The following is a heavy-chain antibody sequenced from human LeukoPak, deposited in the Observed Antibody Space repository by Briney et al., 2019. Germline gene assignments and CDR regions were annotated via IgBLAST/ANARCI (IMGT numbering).Heavy chain of an antibody. J-gene: IGHJ4*02. CDR3: ASSRWQAFDS. CDR1: GXTFSAYW. D-gene: IGHD6-13*01. CDR2: IKQDGSEK. V-gene: IGHV3-7*02. Sequence: GGSLRLSWAASGXTFSAYWMSWVRQAPGKGLEWVAHIKQDGSEKYYVDSVKGRFTVSRDNAKNSVYLQLSSLRTEDTAAYYCASSRWQAFDSWGQGILVTVSS.